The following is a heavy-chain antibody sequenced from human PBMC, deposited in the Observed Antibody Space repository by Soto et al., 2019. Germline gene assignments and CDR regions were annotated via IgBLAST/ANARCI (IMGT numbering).Heavy chain of an antibody. CDR1: GGSISSNNW. V-gene: IGHV4-4*02. D-gene: IGHD3-10*01. CDR2: IYHSGTT. Sequence: QVQLQESGPGLVKPSGTLSLTCAVSGGSISSNNWWIWVRQPPGKGLEWIGEIYHSGTTGYNPSFKSRGPLSVDKSKNQFSLKLSSVTAADTAVYYCAGRRDGSGSLDYWGQGTLLTVSS. CDR3: AGRRDGSGSLDY. J-gene: IGHJ4*02.